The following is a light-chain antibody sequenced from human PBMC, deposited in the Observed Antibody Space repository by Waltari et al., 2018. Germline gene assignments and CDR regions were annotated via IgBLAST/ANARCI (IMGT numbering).Light chain of an antibody. CDR2: TAS. CDR3: QYYGSAPRT. V-gene: IGKV3-20*01. CDR1: QRVTSGY. J-gene: IGKJ1*01. Sequence: EIVLTQSPGTLSLAPGERAPLSCRASQRVTSGYIAWYQHKPGQAPRLLIYTASTRATGIPDRFSGSGSGTDFLLTINGLEPEDFAVYYCQYYGSAPRTFGQGTKVEIK.